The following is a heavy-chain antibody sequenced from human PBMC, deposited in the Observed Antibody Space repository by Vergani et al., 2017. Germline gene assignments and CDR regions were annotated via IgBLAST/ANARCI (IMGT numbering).Heavy chain of an antibody. V-gene: IGHV4-31*03. CDR1: GGSISRGGYY. Sequence: QVQLQESGPGLVKPSQTLSLTCTVSGGSISRGGYYWSWIRQHPGKGLEWIGYIYYSGSNYYNPSLKSRVTISVDTSKNQFSLKLSSVTAADTAVYYCASHGNYYDSSGYYYVGWFDPWGQGALVTVSS. CDR3: ASHGNYYDSSGYYYVGWFDP. D-gene: IGHD3-22*01. CDR2: IYYSGSN. J-gene: IGHJ5*02.